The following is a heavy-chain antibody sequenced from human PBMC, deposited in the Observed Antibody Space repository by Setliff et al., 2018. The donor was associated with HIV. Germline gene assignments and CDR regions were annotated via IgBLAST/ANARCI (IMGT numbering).Heavy chain of an antibody. CDR1: GFTFSSYE. V-gene: IGHV3-48*03. CDR3: ARDYYDSSGYYYRDAFDM. D-gene: IGHD3-22*01. Sequence: GGSLRLSCAASGFTFSSYEMNWVRQSPGKWLEWLSYINSSGRTIYYADSVKGRFTISRDNAKNSLYLQMNSLRAEDTAVYYCARDYYDSSGYYYRDAFDMWGQGTMVTVSS. J-gene: IGHJ3*02. CDR2: INSSGRTI.